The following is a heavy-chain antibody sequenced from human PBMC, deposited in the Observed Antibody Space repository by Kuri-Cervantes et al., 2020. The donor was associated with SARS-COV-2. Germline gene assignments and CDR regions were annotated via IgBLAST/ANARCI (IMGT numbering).Heavy chain of an antibody. D-gene: IGHD2-2*01. J-gene: IGHJ5*02. CDR2: FDPEDGET. V-gene: IGHV1-24*01. CDR3: ATGPAAIVGGWFDP. CDR1: GYTLTELS. Sequence: ASVKVSCKVSGYTLTELSMHWVRQAPGKGLEWMGGFDPEDGETIYAQKFQGRVTITEDTSTDTAYMELSSLRSEDTAVYYCATGPAAIVGGWFDPWGQGTLVTVSS.